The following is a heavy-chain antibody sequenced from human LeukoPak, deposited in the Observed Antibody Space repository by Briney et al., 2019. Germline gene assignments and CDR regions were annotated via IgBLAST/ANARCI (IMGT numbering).Heavy chain of an antibody. CDR1: GGSISSYY. CDR2: IYYSGST. V-gene: IGHV4-59*08. D-gene: IGHD6-13*01. Sequence: SETLSLTCTVSGGSISSYYWSWIRQPPGKGLEWIGYIYYSGSTNYNPSLKSRVTISVDTSKNQFSLKLSSVTAADTAVYYCARHTAAAMHFDYWGQGTLVTVSS. CDR3: ARHTAAAMHFDY. J-gene: IGHJ4*02.